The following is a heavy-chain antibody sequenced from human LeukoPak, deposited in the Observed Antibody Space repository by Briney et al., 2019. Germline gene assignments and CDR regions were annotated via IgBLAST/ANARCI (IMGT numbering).Heavy chain of an antibody. J-gene: IGHJ4*02. Sequence: ASVKVSCKASGYTFTSYGISWVRQAPGQGLEWMGWISAYNGNTNYAQKLQGRVTMTTDTSTSTAYMELRSLRSDDTAVYYCARDLGGPFRGSYIGEDYWGQGTLVTVSS. CDR1: GYTFTSYG. D-gene: IGHD1-26*01. V-gene: IGHV1-18*01. CDR2: ISAYNGNT. CDR3: ARDLGGPFRGSYIGEDY.